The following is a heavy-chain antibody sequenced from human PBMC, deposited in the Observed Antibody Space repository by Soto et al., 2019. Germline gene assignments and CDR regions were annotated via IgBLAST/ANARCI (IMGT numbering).Heavy chain of an antibody. CDR3: ARSVSVALQIKLTAPLTSFNYFGS. V-gene: IGHV4-39*01. CDR2: VYYSGST. Sequence: SETPFLTCTGSRVSLPSNRCYGGGIRQPPWMGLEGLGCVYYSGSTDYNPCLKSLVSISVHASKNQFSLQLDSLVAAQISVYFCARSVSVALQIKLTAPLTSFNYFGSWGQGTLVTVSS. D-gene: IGHD7-27*01. CDR1: RVSLPSNRCY. J-gene: IGHJ4*02.